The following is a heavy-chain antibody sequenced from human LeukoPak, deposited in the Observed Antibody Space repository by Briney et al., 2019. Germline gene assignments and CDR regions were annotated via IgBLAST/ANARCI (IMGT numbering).Heavy chain of an antibody. D-gene: IGHD2-21*02. CDR2: INHSGST. V-gene: IGHV4-34*01. J-gene: IGHJ3*01. CDR3: ARSSLVTARGSLFQH. CDR1: GGSFSGYY. Sequence: SETLSLTCAVYGGSFSGYYWSWIRQPPGKGLEWIGGINHSGSTNYNPSLKSRVTISVDTSKNQFSLKLSSVTAADTAVYYCARSSLVTARGSLFQHWGQGTMVTVSS.